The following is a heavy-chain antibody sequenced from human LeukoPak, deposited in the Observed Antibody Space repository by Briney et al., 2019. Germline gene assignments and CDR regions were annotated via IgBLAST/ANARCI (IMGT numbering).Heavy chain of an antibody. CDR2: NSRSGDS. D-gene: IGHD1-26*01. CDR3: ARVGASSRYFDF. V-gene: IGHV4-59*01. Sequence: PSETLSLTCTVSSGSICTYYWRWMPQPPGKAREWFGFNSRSGDSNYNPALKSRVTISVDSSKDQFSLKMTSVTAAAAAVYYCARVGASSRYFDFWGQGTLVTVSS. J-gene: IGHJ4*02. CDR1: SGSICTYY.